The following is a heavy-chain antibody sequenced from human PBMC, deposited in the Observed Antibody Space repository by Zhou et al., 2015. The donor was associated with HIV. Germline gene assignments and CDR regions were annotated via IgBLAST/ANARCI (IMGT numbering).Heavy chain of an antibody. CDR2: ILNDGSKR. V-gene: IGHV3-33*05. CDR3: ARDNRVLWFGDSSYYFDY. CDR1: GFTFDYYG. D-gene: IGHD3-10*01. Sequence: QVQLVESGGGVVQPGRSLRLSCVTSGFTFDYYGMHWVRQAPGKGLEWVAIILNDGSKRYYADSVKGRFTISRDNSKNTLYLQMNSLRAEDTAVYYCARDNRVLWFGDSSYYFDYWGQGTLVTVSS. J-gene: IGHJ4*02.